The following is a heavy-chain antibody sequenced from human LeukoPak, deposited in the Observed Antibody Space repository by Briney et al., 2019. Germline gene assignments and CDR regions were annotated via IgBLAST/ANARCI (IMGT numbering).Heavy chain of an antibody. Sequence: GSLRLSCAASGFTVSRNYMSWVRQAPGKGLEWVSVIYSGGRTYYADSVKGRFTISRDNSKNTLYLQMHSLRAEDTAVFYCAGRDSGDYPYFDYWGQGTLVTVSS. CDR3: AGRDSGDYPYFDY. D-gene: IGHD4-17*01. CDR2: IYSGGRT. J-gene: IGHJ4*02. CDR1: GFTVSRNY. V-gene: IGHV3-66*04.